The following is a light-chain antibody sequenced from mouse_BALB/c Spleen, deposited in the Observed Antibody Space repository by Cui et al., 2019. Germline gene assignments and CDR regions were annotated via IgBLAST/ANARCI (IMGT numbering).Light chain of an antibody. V-gene: IGKV4-74*01. CDR2: STS. J-gene: IGKJ2*01. CDR3: HQYHRSPYT. CDR1: SSVSSSY. Sequence: QIVLTQSPAIMPASLGERVTMTCTASSSVSSSYLHWYQQKPGSSPKLWIYSTSNLASGVPARFSGSGSGTSYSLTISSMEAEDAATYYCHQYHRSPYTFGGGTKLEIK.